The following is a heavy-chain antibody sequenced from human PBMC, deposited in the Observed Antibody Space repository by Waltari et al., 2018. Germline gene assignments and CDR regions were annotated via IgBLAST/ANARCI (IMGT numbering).Heavy chain of an antibody. CDR1: GGSISSYY. Sequence: QVQLQESGPGLVKPSETLSLICTVSGGSISSYYWSWIRQPAGKGLEWIGRIHSSGSTNYNPSRRSRVTMSVDTSNNQFSLQLSSVTAADTAVYYCARGGAAHPFDFWGQGTLVTVSS. CDR3: ARGGAAHPFDF. CDR2: IHSSGST. V-gene: IGHV4-4*07. J-gene: IGHJ4*02. D-gene: IGHD6-6*01.